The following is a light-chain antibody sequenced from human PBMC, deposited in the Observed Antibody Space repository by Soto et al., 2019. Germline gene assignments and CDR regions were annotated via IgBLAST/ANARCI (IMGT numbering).Light chain of an antibody. V-gene: IGKV1-39*01. J-gene: IGKJ2*01. CDR2: AAS. Sequence: DIQMTQSPSSLSASVGDRVTITCRASQSISSYLNWYQQKPGKAPKLLIYAASSLQSGVPSRFSGSGSGTDFTLTISSLQPEDFETYYCQQSYSTHYTFGQGTKVDIK. CDR1: QSISSY. CDR3: QQSYSTHYT.